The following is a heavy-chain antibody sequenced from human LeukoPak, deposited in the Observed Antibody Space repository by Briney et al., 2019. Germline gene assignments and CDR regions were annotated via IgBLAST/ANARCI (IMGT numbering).Heavy chain of an antibody. Sequence: GGSLRLSCTASGFTFNTYSMNWVRLAPGKGLEWVASISDRGSYIYYADSVKGRFTISRDNAKNSLYLQMNSLTAEDTAVYYCARAMYSYGYSGSGDYWGQGTLVTVSS. D-gene: IGHD5-18*01. CDR3: ARAMYSYGYSGSGDY. CDR2: ISDRGSYI. CDR1: GFTFNTYS. J-gene: IGHJ4*02. V-gene: IGHV3-21*01.